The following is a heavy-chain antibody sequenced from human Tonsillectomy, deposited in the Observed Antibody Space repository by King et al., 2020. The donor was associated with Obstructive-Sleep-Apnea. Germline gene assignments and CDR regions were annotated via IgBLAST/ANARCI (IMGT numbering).Heavy chain of an antibody. J-gene: IGHJ4*02. V-gene: IGHV3-30*18. D-gene: IGHD1-26*01. Sequence: VQLVESGGGVVQPGRSLRLSCAASGFTFSRYGMHWVRQAPGKGLEWVAFILYDGHNKYYGDSVKGRFTISRDNSKNTLFLQMNSLRAEDTAVYYCAKDSWETGAIDYWGQGTLVTVSS. CDR3: AKDSWETGAIDY. CDR2: ILYDGHNK. CDR1: GFTFSRYG.